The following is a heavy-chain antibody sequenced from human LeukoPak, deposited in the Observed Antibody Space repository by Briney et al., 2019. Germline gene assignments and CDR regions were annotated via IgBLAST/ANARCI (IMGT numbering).Heavy chain of an antibody. CDR1: GFTFSSYA. CDR2: ISYDGSNK. D-gene: IGHD1-7*01. J-gene: IGHJ3*02. Sequence: TGGSLRLSCAASGFTFSSYAMHWVRQAPGKGLEWVAVISYDGSNKYYADSVKGRFTISRDNSKNTLYLQMNSLRAEDTAVYYCARDPITGTTDDAFDIWGQGTMVTVSS. V-gene: IGHV3-30*04. CDR3: ARDPITGTTDDAFDI.